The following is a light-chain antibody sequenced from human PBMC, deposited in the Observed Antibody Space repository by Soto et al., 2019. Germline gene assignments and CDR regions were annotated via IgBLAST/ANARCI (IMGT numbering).Light chain of an antibody. V-gene: IGKV3-15*01. CDR1: QSINAH. CDR2: GAS. CDR3: QQYNTWLWT. J-gene: IGKJ1*01. Sequence: EVVMTQSPATLSVSPGERVTLSCRASQSINAHLAWYQQKPGQAPRLLIHGASTRATGIPARLSGSGFGTKITLTISSLQSEDFAVYYCQQYNTWLWTFGQGTKVEIQ.